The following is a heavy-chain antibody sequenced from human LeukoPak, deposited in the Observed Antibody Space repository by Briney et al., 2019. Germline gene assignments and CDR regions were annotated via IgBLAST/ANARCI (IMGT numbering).Heavy chain of an antibody. CDR1: GLTFDDYG. CDR3: APESAALRVLIGRDYYYYHDV. J-gene: IGHJ6*03. CDR2: ISWKGDRT. V-gene: IGHV3-20*04. Sequence: GGSLRLSCAASGLTFDDYGMSWVRQVPGKGLEWVAGISWKGDRTHYADNVKGRFSISRDNPKKSVYLQMRNLRADDTAVYYLAPESAALRVLIGRDYYYYHDVWGKGAKVSVSS. D-gene: IGHD1-26*01.